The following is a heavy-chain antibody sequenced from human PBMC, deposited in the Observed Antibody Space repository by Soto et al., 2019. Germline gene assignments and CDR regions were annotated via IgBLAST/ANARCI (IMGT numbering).Heavy chain of an antibody. CDR3: ARDGGCRDGYTVGCNWFDP. Sequence: QVQLVESGGGVVQPGRSLGLSCAASGFTFSSYGMHWVRQAPGKGLEWVAVIWDDGRNKYYADSVKGRFTISRENSKNTLYLQMNSLRAEDTAGYYCARDGGCRDGYTVGCNWFDPWGQGTLVTVFS. D-gene: IGHD5-12*01. CDR1: GFTFSSYG. CDR2: IWDDGRNK. V-gene: IGHV3-33*01. J-gene: IGHJ5*02.